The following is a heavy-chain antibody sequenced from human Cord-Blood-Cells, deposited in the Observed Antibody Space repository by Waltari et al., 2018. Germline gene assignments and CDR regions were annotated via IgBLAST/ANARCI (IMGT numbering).Heavy chain of an antibody. J-gene: IGHJ5*02. D-gene: IGHD2-2*01. V-gene: IGHV4-34*01. CDR1: GGSFSGSY. CDR2: INHSGST. Sequence: QVQLQPWGAGMLKPSETLSPTCAVYGGSFSGSYWSWIRQPPGRGLEWIGEINHSGSTNYNPSLKSRVTISVDTSKNQFSLKLSSVTAADTAVYYCARGIVVVPAANWFDPWGQGTLVTVSS. CDR3: ARGIVVVPAANWFDP.